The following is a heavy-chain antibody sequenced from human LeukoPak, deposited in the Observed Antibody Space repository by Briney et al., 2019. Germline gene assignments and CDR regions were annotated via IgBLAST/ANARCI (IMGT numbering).Heavy chain of an antibody. CDR1: GGSFSGYY. V-gene: IGHV4-34*01. J-gene: IGHJ4*02. CDR2: ISHSGST. Sequence: SETLSLTCAVYGGSFSGYYWSWIRQPPGKGLEWIGEISHSGSTNYNPSLKSRVTISVDTSKNQFSLKLSSVTAADTAVYYCARGRYYDSSGYLRMYFDYWGQGTLVTVSS. D-gene: IGHD3-22*01. CDR3: ARGRYYDSSGYLRMYFDY.